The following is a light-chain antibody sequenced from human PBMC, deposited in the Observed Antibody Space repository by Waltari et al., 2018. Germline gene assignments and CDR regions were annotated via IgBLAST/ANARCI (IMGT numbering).Light chain of an antibody. J-gene: IGLJ2*01. CDR2: QDI. CDR1: QLGDQF. Sequence: SYELIQSPSVSVSPGQTVSITCSGDQLGDQFVCWYQQKPGQSPVLVIYQDILRPSGVPERFSGSNSGNTATLTISGTQAMDEADYYCQAWDSGPLVVFGGGTKLTVL. CDR3: QAWDSGPLVV. V-gene: IGLV3-1*01.